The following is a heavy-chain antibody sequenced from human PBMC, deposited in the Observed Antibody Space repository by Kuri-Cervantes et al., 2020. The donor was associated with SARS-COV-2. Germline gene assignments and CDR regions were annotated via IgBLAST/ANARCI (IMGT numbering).Heavy chain of an antibody. CDR2: IIPIFGTA. D-gene: IGHD2-2*01. CDR1: GGTFSSYA. Sequence: SVKVSCKASGGTFSSYAISWVRQAPGQGLEWMGGIIPIFGTANYAQKFQGRVTITADESTSTAYMELSSLRSEDTAVYYCARGVFRAVPAAGGPRRIYYYYMDVWGKGTTVTVSS. V-gene: IGHV1-69*13. CDR3: ARGVFRAVPAAGGPRRIYYYYMDV. J-gene: IGHJ6*03.